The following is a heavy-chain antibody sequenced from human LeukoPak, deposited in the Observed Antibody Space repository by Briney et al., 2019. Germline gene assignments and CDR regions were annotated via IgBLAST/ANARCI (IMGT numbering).Heavy chain of an antibody. D-gene: IGHD2-2*02. Sequence: GGSLRLSCAASGFTFSSYAMHWVRQAPGKGLEWVAFIRYDGSNKYYADSVKGRFTISRDNSKNTLYLQMNSLRAEDTAVYYCAKGPLFPYCSSTSCYTFDIWGQGTMVTVSS. CDR2: IRYDGSNK. CDR1: GFTFSSYA. V-gene: IGHV3-30*02. CDR3: AKGPLFPYCSSTSCYTFDI. J-gene: IGHJ3*02.